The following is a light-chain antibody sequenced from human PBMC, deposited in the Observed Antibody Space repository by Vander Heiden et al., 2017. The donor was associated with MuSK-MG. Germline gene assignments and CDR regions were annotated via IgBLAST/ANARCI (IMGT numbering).Light chain of an antibody. Sequence: QSALTQPASVSGSRGQSITISCTGTSSDVGGFNYVSWYQHHPGNAHKLIIYSVSSRPAGVSHRFSGSKSGTTASLTISGLRAEDEADYYCTSYTNISTCVFGTGTKLTVL. CDR1: SSDVGGFNY. CDR3: TSYTNISTCV. CDR2: SVS. J-gene: IGLJ1*01. V-gene: IGLV2-14*03.